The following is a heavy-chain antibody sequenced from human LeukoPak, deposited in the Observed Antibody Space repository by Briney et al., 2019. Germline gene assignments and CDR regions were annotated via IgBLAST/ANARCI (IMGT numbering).Heavy chain of an antibody. V-gene: IGHV1-24*01. Sequence: ASVKVSCKVSGYTLTELSMHWVRQAPGKGLEWKGGFDPEDGETIYAQKFQGRVTMTEDTSTDTAYMELSSLRSEDTAVYYCATIGEYDSRKFDYWGQGTLVTVSS. D-gene: IGHD3-22*01. CDR2: FDPEDGET. J-gene: IGHJ4*02. CDR1: GYTLTELS. CDR3: ATIGEYDSRKFDY.